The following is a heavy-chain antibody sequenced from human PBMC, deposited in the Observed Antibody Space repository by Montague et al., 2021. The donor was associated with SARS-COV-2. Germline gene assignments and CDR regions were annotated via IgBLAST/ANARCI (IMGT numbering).Heavy chain of an antibody. V-gene: IGHV4-61*02. Sequence: TLSLTCTVSGGSISSGSYYWSWIRQPAGKGLEWIGRIYSSGGTNYNPSLKSRVTMSVDTSKNQFSLKVSSVTAADTAVYYCARDYGDYSYYYGLDVWGQGTTVTVSS. CDR3: ARDYGDYSYYYGLDV. CDR1: GGSISSGSYY. CDR2: IYSSGGT. D-gene: IGHD4-17*01. J-gene: IGHJ6*02.